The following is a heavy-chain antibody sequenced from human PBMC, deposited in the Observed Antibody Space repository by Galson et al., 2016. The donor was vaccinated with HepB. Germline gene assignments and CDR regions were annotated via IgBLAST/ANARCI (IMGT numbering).Heavy chain of an antibody. D-gene: IGHD3-10*01. V-gene: IGHV3-48*03. J-gene: IGHJ4*02. CDR3: ARAVHGSGSYWDK. CDR2: ISSSGTTI. Sequence: SLRLSCAASGFTFSSFEMNWVRQAPGKGLEWLSYISSSGTTIYYADSVRGRFTISRDNARNSLYLQMNSLRVEDTAVYYCARAVHGSGSYWDKWGQGTLVAVSS. CDR1: GFTFSSFE.